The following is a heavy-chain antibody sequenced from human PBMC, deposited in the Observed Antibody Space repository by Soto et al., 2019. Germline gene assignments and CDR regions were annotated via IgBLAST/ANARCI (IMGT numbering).Heavy chain of an antibody. D-gene: IGHD3-3*01. J-gene: IGHJ6*02. V-gene: IGHV3-30*18. CDR3: AKIGHYDFWRSSGMDV. Sequence: QVQLVESGGGVVQPGRSLRLSCAASGFTFSSYGMHWVRQAPGKGLEWVAVISYDGSNKYYADSVKGRFTISRDNSKNTLYLQMNSLIAEDTAVYYCAKIGHYDFWRSSGMDVWGQGTTVTVSS. CDR1: GFTFSSYG. CDR2: ISYDGSNK.